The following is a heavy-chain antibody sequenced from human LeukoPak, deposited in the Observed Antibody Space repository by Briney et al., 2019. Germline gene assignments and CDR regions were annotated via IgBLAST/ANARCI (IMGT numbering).Heavy chain of an antibody. CDR1: GFTFSSYG. CDR3: AKDRYGGKSAPDS. J-gene: IGHJ4*02. Sequence: PGTSLRLSCAAAGFTFSSYGIHWVRQAPGKGLEWVAMMSFDGGFKFYGDSVKGRFTISRDNSKNTLFLQMNSLRAEDTAVYYCAKDRYGGKSAPDSWGQGTLVTVSS. V-gene: IGHV3-30*18. CDR2: MSFDGGFK. D-gene: IGHD4-23*01.